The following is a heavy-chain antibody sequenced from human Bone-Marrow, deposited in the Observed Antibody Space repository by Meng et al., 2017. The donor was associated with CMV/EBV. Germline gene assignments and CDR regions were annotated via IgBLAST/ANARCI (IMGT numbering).Heavy chain of an antibody. J-gene: IGHJ4*02. CDR2: IGPDGSAK. CDR3: ASSIAAHPVLFDD. V-gene: IGHV3-7*01. D-gene: IGHD6-6*01. Sequence: GESLKISCAASGFTFSTSWMNWVRQAPGEGLKWVANIGPDGSAKHYVDSVKGRFTISRDNAKNSLYLQMNSLRAEDTAVYYCASSIAAHPVLFDDWGLGTLVTVCS. CDR1: GFTFSTSW.